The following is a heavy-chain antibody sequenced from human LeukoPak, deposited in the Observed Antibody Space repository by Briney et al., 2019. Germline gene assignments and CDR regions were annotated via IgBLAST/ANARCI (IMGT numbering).Heavy chain of an antibody. CDR2: IDYSGNT. D-gene: IGHD3-22*01. CDR3: ASDSSGYYYSAFGI. Sequence: SETLSLTCTVSGGSISSSSYYWGWIRQPPGKGLEWIGNIDYSGNTYYNPSLKSRVTVSVDTSKNQFSLKVSSVTAADTAVYYCASDSSGYYYSAFGIWGQGTMVTVSS. J-gene: IGHJ3*02. CDR1: GGSISSSSYY. V-gene: IGHV4-39*02.